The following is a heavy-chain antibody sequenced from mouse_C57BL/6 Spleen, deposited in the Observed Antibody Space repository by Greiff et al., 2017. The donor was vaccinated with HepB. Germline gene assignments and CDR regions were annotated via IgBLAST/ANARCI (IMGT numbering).Heavy chain of an antibody. J-gene: IGHJ4*01. CDR3: ANNGGWYAMDY. V-gene: IGHV5-17*01. Sequence: DVKLVESGGGLVKPGGSLKLSCAASGFTFSDYGMHWVRQAPEKGLEWVAYISSGSSTIYYADTVKGRFTISRDNAKNTLFLQMTSLRSEDTAMYYCANNGGWYAMDYWGQGTSVTVSS. CDR1: GFTFSDYG. CDR2: ISSGSSTI. D-gene: IGHD1-1*02.